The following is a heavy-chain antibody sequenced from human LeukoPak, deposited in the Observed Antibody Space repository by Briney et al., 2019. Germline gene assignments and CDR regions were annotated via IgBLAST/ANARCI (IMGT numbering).Heavy chain of an antibody. CDR2: IYYSGST. CDR1: GGSISSYY. D-gene: IGHD3-16*02. V-gene: IGHV4-59*01. Sequence: SETLSLTCTVSGGSISSYYWSWIRQPPGKGLEWIGCIYYSGSTNYNPSLKSRVTISVDTSKNQFSLKLSSVTAADTAVYYCARDIAPFDTWGQGTMVTVSS. J-gene: IGHJ3*02. CDR3: ARDIAPFDT.